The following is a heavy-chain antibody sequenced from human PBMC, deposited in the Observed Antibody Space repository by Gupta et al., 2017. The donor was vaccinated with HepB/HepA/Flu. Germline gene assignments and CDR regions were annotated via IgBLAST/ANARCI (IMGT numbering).Heavy chain of an antibody. J-gene: IGHJ6*02. V-gene: IGHV3-15*01. CDR3: TTDSVVRGEVYYYGMDV. Sequence: EVQLVESGGGLVKPGGSLRLSCAASGFTFSNAWMSWVRQAPGKGLEWVGRIKSKTDGGTTDYAAPVKGRFTISRDDSKNTLYLQMNSLKTEDTAVYYCTTDSVVRGEVYYYGMDVWGQGTTVTVSS. CDR2: IKSKTDGGTT. D-gene: IGHD5/OR15-5a*01. CDR1: GFTFSNAW.